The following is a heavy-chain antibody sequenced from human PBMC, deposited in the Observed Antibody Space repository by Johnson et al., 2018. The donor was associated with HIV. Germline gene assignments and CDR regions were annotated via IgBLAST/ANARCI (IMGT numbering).Heavy chain of an antibody. D-gene: IGHD2-2*01. CDR3: AKEDCSSVVSSDDTFDI. CDR1: GFTFSDYY. V-gene: IGHV3-11*04. Sequence: QVQLVESGGGVVRPGGSLRLSCAASGFTFSDYYMSWIRQAPGKGLAWVSNRSSRGSTIYYADSVKGRFPVSRDSSKSKLYLQMNSLRVEDTAVYYCAKEDCSSVVSSDDTFDIWGQGTMVTLSS. J-gene: IGHJ3*02. CDR2: RSSRGSTI.